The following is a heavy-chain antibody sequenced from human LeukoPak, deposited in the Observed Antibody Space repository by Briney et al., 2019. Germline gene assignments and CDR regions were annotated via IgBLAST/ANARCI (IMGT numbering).Heavy chain of an antibody. CDR3: AKAVGDDYGYRYYFDY. CDR2: INPSGGST. V-gene: IGHV1-46*01. J-gene: IGHJ4*02. Sequence: GASVKVSCKASGGTFSSYAISWVRQAPGQGLDWMGLINPSGGSTSYAQEFQGRVAMTRDTSTSTIYMELSSLRSEDTAVYYCAKAVGDDYGYRYYFDYWGQGTLVTVSS. CDR1: GGTFSSYA. D-gene: IGHD5-18*01.